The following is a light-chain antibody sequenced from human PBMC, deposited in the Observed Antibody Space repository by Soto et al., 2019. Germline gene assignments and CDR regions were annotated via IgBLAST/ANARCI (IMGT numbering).Light chain of an antibody. CDR2: AAS. J-gene: IGKJ4*01. CDR1: QGINAW. CDR3: QQASSFPLT. V-gene: IGKV1D-12*01. Sequence: DSQMTQSPSSVSASLGDRVIITCRASQGINAWLAGYQQKPGIAPILLIYAASTLHSGGPSRFSGSGSGKNYALTISSLQPADFATYYCQQASSFPLTFGGGTRVEI.